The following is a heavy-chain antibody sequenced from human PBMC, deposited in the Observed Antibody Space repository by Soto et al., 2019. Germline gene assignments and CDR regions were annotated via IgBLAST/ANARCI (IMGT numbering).Heavy chain of an antibody. V-gene: IGHV1-18*01. Sequence: QVQLVQSGAEVKKPGASVKVSCKTSGYTFSNYGIAWVRQAPGQGLEWMGWISVYNYNTTYAQKQQGRVTMTRDISTSTAYMELRSLISADTAVYYCARGGGYYGSGTYPFDYWGQGTLVTVSS. CDR1: GYTFSNYG. D-gene: IGHD3-10*01. J-gene: IGHJ4*02. CDR2: ISVYNYNT. CDR3: ARGGGYYGSGTYPFDY.